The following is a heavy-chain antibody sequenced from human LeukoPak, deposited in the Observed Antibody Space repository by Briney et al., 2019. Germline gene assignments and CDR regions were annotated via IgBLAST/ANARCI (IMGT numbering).Heavy chain of an antibody. J-gene: IGHJ4*02. D-gene: IGHD6-25*01. CDR3: ARQTGLAAPVVSY. Sequence: GESLKISCKGSGYSFSAYWIGWVRQMPGKGLEWMGIIYPGDSDTRYSSSFQGQVTISADKSISTAYLQWSSLKASDTAIYYCARQTGLAAPVVSYWGQGTLVTVSS. CDR2: IYPGDSDT. CDR1: GYSFSAYW. V-gene: IGHV5-51*01.